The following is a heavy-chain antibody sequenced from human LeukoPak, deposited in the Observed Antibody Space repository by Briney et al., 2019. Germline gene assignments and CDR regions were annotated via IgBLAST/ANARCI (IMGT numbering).Heavy chain of an antibody. CDR1: GYSFTSYW. Sequence: GESLKISCKGSGYSFTSYWIGWVRQMPGKGLEWMGIIYPGDSDTRYSPSFQGQVTISADKSISTAYLQWSSLKASDTAMYYCARQGASYDSSGYPLGLYYGMDVWGQGTTVTVSS. CDR2: IYPGDSDT. V-gene: IGHV5-51*01. J-gene: IGHJ6*02. CDR3: ARQGASYDSSGYPLGLYYGMDV. D-gene: IGHD3-22*01.